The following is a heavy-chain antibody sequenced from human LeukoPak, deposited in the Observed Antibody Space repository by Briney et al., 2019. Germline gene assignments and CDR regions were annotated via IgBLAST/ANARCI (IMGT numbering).Heavy chain of an antibody. CDR3: ARSTRGSYSNFDY. Sequence: ASVKVPCKASGYTFTGYYMHWVRQAPGQGLEWMGWINPNSGGTNYAQKFQGRVTMTRDTSISTAYMELSRLRSDDTAVYYCARSTRGSYSNFDYWGQGTLVTVSS. J-gene: IGHJ4*02. V-gene: IGHV1-2*02. CDR1: GYTFTGYY. CDR2: INPNSGGT. D-gene: IGHD1-26*01.